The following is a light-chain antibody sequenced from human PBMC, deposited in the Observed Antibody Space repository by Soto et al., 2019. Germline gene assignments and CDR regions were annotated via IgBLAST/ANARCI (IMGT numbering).Light chain of an antibody. CDR2: GAS. CDR1: QSISRY. CDR3: QQYGSSPPT. Sequence: MVFTQSPCTLSLSTGERTTLSCRASQSISRYLAWYQQKPGQGPRLLIYGASSRATGTPDRFSGSGSGTDFTLTINRLEPEDFALYYCQQYGSSPPTFGQGTKVDIK. J-gene: IGKJ1*01. V-gene: IGKV3-20*01.